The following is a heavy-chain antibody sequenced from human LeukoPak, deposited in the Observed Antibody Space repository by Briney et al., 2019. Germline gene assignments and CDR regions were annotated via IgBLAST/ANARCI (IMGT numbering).Heavy chain of an antibody. CDR1: GFTFDDYA. V-gene: IGHV3-9*01. CDR2: ISWNSGSI. J-gene: IGHJ3*02. Sequence: GRSLRLSCAASGFTFDDYAMHWVQQAPGKGLEWVSGISWNSGSIGYADSVKGRFTISRDNAKNSLYLQMNSLRAEDTALYYCAKGRYPRPDAFDIWGQGTMVTVSS. D-gene: IGHD3-9*01. CDR3: AKGRYPRPDAFDI.